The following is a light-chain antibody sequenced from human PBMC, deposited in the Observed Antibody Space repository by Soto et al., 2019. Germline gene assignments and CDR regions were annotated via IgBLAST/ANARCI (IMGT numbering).Light chain of an antibody. CDR2: PAS. J-gene: IGKJ1*01. CDR1: QPISSW. Sequence: DIQMTQSPSSISASVGDRVTITGRASQPISSWLAWYQQVPGQAPYLLIYPASTLQSGVPSRFSGSGSGTDFTLTSNSLQPEDFATYYCQQGYNFPRAFGQGTRVES. CDR3: QQGYNFPRA. V-gene: IGKV1-12*01.